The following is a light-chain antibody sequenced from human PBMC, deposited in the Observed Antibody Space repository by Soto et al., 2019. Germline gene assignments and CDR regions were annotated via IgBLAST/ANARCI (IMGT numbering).Light chain of an antibody. CDR2: AAS. CDR3: QQSFNTPPT. J-gene: IGKJ4*01. Sequence: DIQMTQSPSSLSASVGDRVTITCRASQSIGDNLNWYQLKPGTAPNLLIYAASNLQSGVPSRFSGSGSGTDFTLTISKLQPEDFVSYFCQQSFNTPPTFGGGNKVEIQ. V-gene: IGKV1-39*01. CDR1: QSIGDN.